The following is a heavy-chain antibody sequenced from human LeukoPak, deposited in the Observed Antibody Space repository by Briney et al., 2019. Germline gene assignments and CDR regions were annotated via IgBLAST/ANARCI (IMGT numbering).Heavy chain of an antibody. CDR1: GFTFSSYA. CDR2: INHSGST. J-gene: IGHJ6*03. CDR3: ARVGRVVVPAAMTYYYYMDV. D-gene: IGHD2-2*01. Sequence: PGGSLRLSCAASGFTFSSYAMSWVRQPPGKGLEWIGEINHSGSTNYNPSLKSRVTISVDTSKNQFSLKLSSVTAADTAVYYCARVGRVVVPAAMTYYYYMDVWGKGTTVTVSS. V-gene: IGHV4-34*01.